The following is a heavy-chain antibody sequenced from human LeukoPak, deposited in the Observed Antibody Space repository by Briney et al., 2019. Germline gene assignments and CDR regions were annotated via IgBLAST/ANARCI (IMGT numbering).Heavy chain of an antibody. D-gene: IGHD5-18*01. CDR3: ARGWGYSYGFDY. Sequence: SVKVSCKASGYTFTSYYMHWVRQAPGQGLEWMGGIIPIFGTANYAQKFQGRVTITADESTSTAYMELSSLRSEDTAVYYCARGWGYSYGFDYWGQGTLVTVSS. V-gene: IGHV1-69*13. CDR1: GYTFTSYY. CDR2: IIPIFGTA. J-gene: IGHJ4*02.